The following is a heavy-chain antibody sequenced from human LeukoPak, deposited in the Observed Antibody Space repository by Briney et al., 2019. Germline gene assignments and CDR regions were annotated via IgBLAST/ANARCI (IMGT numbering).Heavy chain of an antibody. CDR2: VMSGRGST. CDR3: TRERRGSYYAFES. J-gene: IGHJ4*02. CDR1: GFSVSDYS. Sequence: PGGSLRLSCAASGFSVSDYSISWIRQSPGKGPEWISYVMSGRGSTNYADYVKGRFTISRDNAKNSVALQLDGLRADDTAVYFCTRERRGSYYAFESWGQGTLVTVSS. V-gene: IGHV3-11*05. D-gene: IGHD3-16*01.